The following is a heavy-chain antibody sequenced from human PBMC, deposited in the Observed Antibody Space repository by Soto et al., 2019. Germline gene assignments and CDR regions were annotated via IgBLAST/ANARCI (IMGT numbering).Heavy chain of an antibody. CDR1: GFTFSDNA. CDR3: AKSLSTAVNSGLDV. D-gene: IGHD2-2*01. CDR2: IIDDGDST. V-gene: IGHV3-23*01. Sequence: EVQLLESGGGLVQPGGSLRLSCGASGFTFSDNAMTWVRQAPGKGLEWVSSIIDDGDSTYYADSVKGRFAVSRDNSKHTLFLHMNSLGAEDSAVYDCAKSLSTAVNSGLDVWGQGTSVTVSS. J-gene: IGHJ6*02.